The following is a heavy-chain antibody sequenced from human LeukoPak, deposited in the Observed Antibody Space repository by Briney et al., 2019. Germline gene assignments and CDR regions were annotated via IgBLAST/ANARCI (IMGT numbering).Heavy chain of an antibody. D-gene: IGHD2-15*01. J-gene: IGHJ4*02. CDR3: ATSMEAAFDY. V-gene: IGHV4-34*01. Sequence: PSETLSLTCAVYGGSFSGYYWSWIRQPPGKGLEWIGEINHSGSTNYNPSLKRRVTISVDTSKNQFSLKLSSVTAADTAVYYCATSMEAAFDYWGQGTLVTVSS. CDR2: INHSGST. CDR1: GGSFSGYY.